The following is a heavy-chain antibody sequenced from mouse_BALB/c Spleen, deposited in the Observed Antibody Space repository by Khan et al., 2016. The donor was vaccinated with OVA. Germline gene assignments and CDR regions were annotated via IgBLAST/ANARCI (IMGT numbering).Heavy chain of an antibody. Sequence: QIQLVQSGPELKKPGETVRISCKASGYTFTTAGIQWVQKMPGKGLKWIGWINTHSGVPKYAEDFKGRFAFSLEISVNTAYLQITNLKNEDTATYFCASGGAAYYRHVVGAMEYWGQGTSVTVSS. J-gene: IGHJ4*01. D-gene: IGHD2-12*01. V-gene: IGHV9-4*02. CDR2: INTHSGVP. CDR3: ASGGAAYYRHVVGAMEY. CDR1: GYTFTTAG.